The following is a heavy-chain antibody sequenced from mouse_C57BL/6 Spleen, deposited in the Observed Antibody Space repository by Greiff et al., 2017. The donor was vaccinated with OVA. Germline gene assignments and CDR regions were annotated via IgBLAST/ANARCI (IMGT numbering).Heavy chain of an antibody. CDR2: ISDGGSYT. Sequence: EVKLVESGGGLVKPGGSLKLSCAASGFTFSSYAMSWVRQTPEKRLEWVATISDGGSYTYYPDNVKGRFTISRDNAKNNLYLQMSHLKSEDTAMYYCARAGFMVSYYFDYWGQGTTLTVPS. D-gene: IGHD2-1*01. CDR1: GFTFSSYA. V-gene: IGHV5-4*03. J-gene: IGHJ2*01. CDR3: ARAGFMVSYYFDY.